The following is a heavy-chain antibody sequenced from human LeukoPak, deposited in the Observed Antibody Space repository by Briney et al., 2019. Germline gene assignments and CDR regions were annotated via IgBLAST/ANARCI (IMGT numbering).Heavy chain of an antibody. V-gene: IGHV3-23*01. Sequence: GGSLRLSCAASGFTFSSYIISWVRQAPGKGLEWVSAISGSGGSTYYADSVKVRFTISRYNSKNTLYLQMNSLRAEATAVYYCAKDQDGASRGMDVWGQGTTVTVSS. CDR1: GFTFSSYI. J-gene: IGHJ6*02. CDR3: AKDQDGASRGMDV. D-gene: IGHD4-17*01. CDR2: ISGSGGST.